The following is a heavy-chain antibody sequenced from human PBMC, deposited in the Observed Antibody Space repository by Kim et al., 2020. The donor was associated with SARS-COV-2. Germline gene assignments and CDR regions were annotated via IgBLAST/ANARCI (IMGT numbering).Heavy chain of an antibody. Sequence: GGSLRLSCAASGFTFSSYGMHWVRQAPGKGLEWVAVISYDGSNKYYADSVKGRFTISRDNSKNTLYLQMNSLRAEDTAVYYCAKERLVLIVVVIAPYYYYYMDGWGQGTTVTLSS. CDR3: AKERLVLIVVVIAPYYYYYMDG. CDR2: ISYDGSNK. J-gene: IGHJ6*03. D-gene: IGHD2-21*01. CDR1: GFTFSSYG. V-gene: IGHV3-30*18.